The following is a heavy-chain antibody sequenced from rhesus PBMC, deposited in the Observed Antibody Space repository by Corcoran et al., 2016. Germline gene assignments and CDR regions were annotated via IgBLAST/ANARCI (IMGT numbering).Heavy chain of an antibody. V-gene: IGHV4-76*01. CDR3: ARMRADWYFDL. CDR2: IYGSSGST. J-gene: IGHJ2*01. CDR1: GSSISSGYD. Sequence: QVQLQESGPGVVKPSETLSLTCAVSGSSISSGYDWSWIRQPPGKGLEWIGYIYGSSGSTNYNPSLKNRVTISKDTSKNQFSLKLSSVTAADTAVYYCARMRADWYFDLWGPGTPITISS.